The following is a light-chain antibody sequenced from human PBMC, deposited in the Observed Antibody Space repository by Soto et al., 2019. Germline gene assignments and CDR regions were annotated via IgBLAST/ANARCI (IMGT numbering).Light chain of an antibody. Sequence: EIVMTQSPATLSVSPGERATLSCRASQSVNSNLACYRQKPGQAPRLLISDASTRATGLPARLSGSGSGTEFTLTISSLQSEDSGIYYCQQYNFWPPLTFGGGTKVEIK. CDR3: QQYNFWPPLT. J-gene: IGKJ4*01. V-gene: IGKV3-15*01. CDR2: DAS. CDR1: QSVNSN.